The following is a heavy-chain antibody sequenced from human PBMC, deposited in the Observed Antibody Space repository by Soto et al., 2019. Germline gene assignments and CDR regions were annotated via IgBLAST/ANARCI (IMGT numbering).Heavy chain of an antibody. Sequence: QVQLQESGPGLVKPSETLSLTCTVSGGSISSYYWNWFRQPPGKGLEWIGYIYYGGSTNYNPSLKSRVTISVDTSKNQFSLKLSSVTAADTAVYYCASFSGWTIFDYWGQGTLVTVSS. CDR1: GGSISSYY. D-gene: IGHD6-19*01. CDR3: ASFSGWTIFDY. V-gene: IGHV4-59*01. J-gene: IGHJ4*02. CDR2: IYYGGST.